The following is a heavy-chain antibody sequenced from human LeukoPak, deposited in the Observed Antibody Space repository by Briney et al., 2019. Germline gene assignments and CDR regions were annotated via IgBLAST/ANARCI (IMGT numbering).Heavy chain of an antibody. J-gene: IGHJ4*02. D-gene: IGHD3-22*01. CDR2: IIPIFGTA. Sequence: ASVKVSCKASGGTFISYAISWVRQAPGQGLEWMGGIIPIFGTANYAQKFQGRVTITADESTSTAYMELSSLRSEDTAVYYCASRYYYDSSGYYYLYFDYWGQGTLVTVSS. CDR3: ASRYYYDSSGYYYLYFDY. V-gene: IGHV1-69*13. CDR1: GGTFISYA.